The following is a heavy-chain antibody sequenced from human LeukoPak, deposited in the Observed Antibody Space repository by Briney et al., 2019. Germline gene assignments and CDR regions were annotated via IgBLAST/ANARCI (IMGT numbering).Heavy chain of an antibody. CDR3: ARVSGSYSPAFFDS. CDR2: IYSTGST. Sequence: SETLSLTCTVSADSIRGYYWSWIRQPAGKGLEWIGRIYSTGSTSYNPSLKSRVIMSVDTSNNQFSLNLRSVTPADTAVYFCARVSGSYSPAFFDSWGQGTLVTVSS. D-gene: IGHD1-26*01. V-gene: IGHV4-4*07. CDR1: ADSIRGYY. J-gene: IGHJ4*02.